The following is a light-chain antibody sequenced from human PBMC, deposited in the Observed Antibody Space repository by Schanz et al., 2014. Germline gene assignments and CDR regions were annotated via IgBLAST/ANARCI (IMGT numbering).Light chain of an antibody. CDR1: QSVSSSY. Sequence: EIVLTQSPGTLSLSPGERATLSCRASQSVSSSYLAWYQQKPGQAPRLLIYGASSRPTGIPDRFSGSGSGTDFTLTISRLEPEDFAVYYCQQYGRSPPVTFGGGTKVEIK. CDR3: QQYGRSPPVT. V-gene: IGKV3-20*01. CDR2: GAS. J-gene: IGKJ4*01.